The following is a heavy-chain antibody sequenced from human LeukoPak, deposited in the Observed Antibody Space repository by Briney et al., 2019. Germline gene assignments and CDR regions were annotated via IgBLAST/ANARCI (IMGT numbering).Heavy chain of an antibody. V-gene: IGHV3-30-3*01. CDR2: ISYDGSNK. Sequence: GGPLRLSCTASGFTFSSYDMHWLPQAPGKGLEGVAVISYDGSNKYYTDSVKGRFTISRNNSKNRLYLKMNSLEAEDTAVYYVAGDAEGSRYSRGSLDYWGQGTLVTVSS. D-gene: IGHD6-19*01. CDR3: AGDAEGSRYSRGSLDY. J-gene: IGHJ4*02. CDR1: GFTFSSYD.